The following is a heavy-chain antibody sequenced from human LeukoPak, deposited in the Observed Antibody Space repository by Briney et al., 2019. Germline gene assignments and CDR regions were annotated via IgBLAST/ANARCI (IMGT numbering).Heavy chain of an antibody. Sequence: GGSLRLSCAASGFTFTDYWMSWVRQAPGKGLEWVAFIRKRGIETNYVDSVKGRFTISRDNAKNSLYLQMNSLRAEDTAVYYFGRAAYSGNSDVNYWGQGTLVTVSS. J-gene: IGHJ4*02. V-gene: IGHV3-7*01. CDR2: IRKRGIET. CDR1: GFTFTDYW. D-gene: IGHD3-22*01. CDR3: GRAAYSGNSDVNY.